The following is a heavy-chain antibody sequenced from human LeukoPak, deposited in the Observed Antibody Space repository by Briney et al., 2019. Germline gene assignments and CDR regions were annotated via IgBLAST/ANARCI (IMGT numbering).Heavy chain of an antibody. V-gene: IGHV3-20*01. CDR1: GFTFNDYG. CDR2: INWNGGST. J-gene: IGHJ6*03. CDR3: ATSRSAAGHYYYYMDV. D-gene: IGHD6-13*01. Sequence: GGSLRLSCAASGFTFNDYGMSWVRQAPGKGLEWVSGINWNGGSTGYADSVKGRFTISRDNAKNSLYLQMNSLRAEDTALYHCATSRSAAGHYYYYMDVWGKGTTVTVSS.